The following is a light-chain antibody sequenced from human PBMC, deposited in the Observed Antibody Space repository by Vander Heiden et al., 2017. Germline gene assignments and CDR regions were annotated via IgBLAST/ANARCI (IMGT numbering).Light chain of an antibody. Sequence: TVLTPSPGTLSLSPGERATLSCRASQSVSSSYLAWYQQKPGQAPRLLIYGASSRATGIPDRFSGSGSGTDFTLTISRLEPEDFAVYYCQQYGSSYTFGQGTKLEIK. J-gene: IGKJ2*01. CDR1: QSVSSSY. CDR3: QQYGSSYT. CDR2: GAS. V-gene: IGKV3-20*01.